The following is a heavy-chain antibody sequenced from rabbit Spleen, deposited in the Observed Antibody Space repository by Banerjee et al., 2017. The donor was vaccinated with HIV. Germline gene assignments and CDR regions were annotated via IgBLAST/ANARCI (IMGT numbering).Heavy chain of an antibody. CDR3: ARGSATMTLVITGYYLSL. D-gene: IGHD2-1*01. J-gene: IGHJ4*01. CDR1: GGSFSGDSY. CDR2: IDIGSSGFT. Sequence: QSLEESGGDLVKPGASLTLTCIASGGSFSGDSYMCWVRQAPGKGLEWIVCIDIGSSGFTYFASWAKGRFTISRTSSTTVTLQMTSLTAADTATYFCARGSATMTLVITGYYLSLWGPGTLVTVS. V-gene: IGHV1S40*01.